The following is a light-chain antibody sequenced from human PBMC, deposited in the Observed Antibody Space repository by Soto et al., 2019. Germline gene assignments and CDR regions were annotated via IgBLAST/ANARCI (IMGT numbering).Light chain of an antibody. V-gene: IGKV3-11*01. CDR1: QSVRSY. CDR2: DAT. Sequence: EIVLTQSPATLALSPGERATLSCRASQSVRSYLAWYQQKPGQAPRLLIYDATNRATGIPAKFSGSGSGTDFSHIISSLAPEDFAVYYCQQRSNWPLTFGGGTRVEIK. J-gene: IGKJ4*01. CDR3: QQRSNWPLT.